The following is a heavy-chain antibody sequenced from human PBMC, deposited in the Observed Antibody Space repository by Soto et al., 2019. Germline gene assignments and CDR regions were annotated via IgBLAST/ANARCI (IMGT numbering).Heavy chain of an antibody. CDR3: VLSRGLYSSSWL. D-gene: IGHD6-13*01. CDR1: GFTFNSYG. V-gene: IGHV3-30*03. Sequence: PGGSLRLSCAASGFTFNSYGIHWVRQAPGKGLEWVAVISHDGSKTNYADSVKGRVTISRDNSKDTVYLQMNSLRAEDTAVYYCVLSRGLYSSSWLWGQGTLVTVSS. CDR2: ISHDGSKT. J-gene: IGHJ4*02.